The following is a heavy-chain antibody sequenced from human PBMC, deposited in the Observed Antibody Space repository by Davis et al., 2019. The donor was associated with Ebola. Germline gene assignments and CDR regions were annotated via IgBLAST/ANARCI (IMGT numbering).Heavy chain of an antibody. CDR1: GGSFSGHY. D-gene: IGHD3-22*01. Sequence: SETLSLTCAVYGGSFSGHYWSWIRQPPGKGLEWIGEITHGGSTYYNPSLKSRVTISVDRSKNQFSLKLSSVTAADTAVYYCARAYYYDSSGYSSLGFDPWGQGTLVTVSS. CDR3: ARAYYYDSSGYSSLGFDP. CDR2: ITHGGST. J-gene: IGHJ5*02. V-gene: IGHV4-34*01.